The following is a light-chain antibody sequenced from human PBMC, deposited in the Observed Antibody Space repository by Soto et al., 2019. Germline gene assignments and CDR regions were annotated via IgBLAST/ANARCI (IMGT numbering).Light chain of an antibody. J-gene: IGLJ2*01. V-gene: IGLV1-44*01. CDR1: SSNIGSYT. CDR2: SNN. CDR3: AAWDDSLNGVV. Sequence: QSVLTQPPSASGTPGQRVTISCSGSSSNIGSYTVNWYQQLPGTAPKLLIYSNNQRLSGVPDRFSGSKSGTSVSLAISGLQSEDEADYYCAAWDDSLNGVVFGGGTKLTVL.